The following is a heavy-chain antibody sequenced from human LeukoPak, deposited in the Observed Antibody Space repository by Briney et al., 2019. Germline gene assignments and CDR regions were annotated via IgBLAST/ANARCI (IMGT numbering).Heavy chain of an antibody. J-gene: IGHJ4*02. CDR2: VNPNNGGT. V-gene: IGHV1-2*02. D-gene: IGHD6-13*01. CDR3: ARVRIAAPDDFDY. CDR1: GYTFTDYY. Sequence: ASVKVSCKASGYTFTDYYIHWVRQAPGQGLEWMGWVNPNNGGTNYAQKFQGRVTMTGDTSISTAYMEVSSLRSDDTAVYHCARVRIAAPDDFDYWGQGTPVTVSS.